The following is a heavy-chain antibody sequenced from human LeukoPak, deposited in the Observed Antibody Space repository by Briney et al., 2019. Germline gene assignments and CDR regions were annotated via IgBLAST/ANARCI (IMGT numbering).Heavy chain of an antibody. Sequence: GGSLRLSCAASGFTFSSYDMYWVRQAPGKGLEWVAFIRYDGSNKFYADSVKGRFTISRDNSKNTLFLQMNSLRTEDTALYYCAKGVSSLHLDYSDYWGQGTLVTVSS. J-gene: IGHJ4*02. V-gene: IGHV3-30*02. CDR2: IRYDGSNK. CDR1: GFTFSSYD. CDR3: AKGVSSLHLDYSDY.